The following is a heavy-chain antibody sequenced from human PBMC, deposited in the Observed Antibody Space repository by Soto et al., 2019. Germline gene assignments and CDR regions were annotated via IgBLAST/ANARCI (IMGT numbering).Heavy chain of an antibody. V-gene: IGHV3-21*01. CDR1: GFTFSSYS. CDR2: ISSSSSYI. J-gene: IGHJ6*03. CDR3: ARATTETFYSNYIYYYYYMDV. D-gene: IGHD4-4*01. Sequence: EVQLVESGGGLVKPGGSLRLSCAACGFTFSSYSMNWCRQAPGKGLEWVSSISSSSSYIYYADSVKGRFTISRDNAKNSLYLQMNSLRAEDTAVYYCARATTETFYSNYIYYYYYMDVWGKGTTVTVSS.